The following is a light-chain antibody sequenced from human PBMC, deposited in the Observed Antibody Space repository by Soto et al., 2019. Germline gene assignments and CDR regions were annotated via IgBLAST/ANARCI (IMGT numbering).Light chain of an antibody. V-gene: IGLV2-14*01. CDR2: EVT. Sequence: QLVLTQPASVSGSPGQSITISCTGSSSDVGGYNYVSWYQHHPGKAPKLMIYEVTYRPSGVSNRFSGSKSGNTASLTISGLQAEDEADYYCTSYTSSRTLYVFGTGTKLTVL. J-gene: IGLJ1*01. CDR3: TSYTSSRTLYV. CDR1: SSDVGGYNY.